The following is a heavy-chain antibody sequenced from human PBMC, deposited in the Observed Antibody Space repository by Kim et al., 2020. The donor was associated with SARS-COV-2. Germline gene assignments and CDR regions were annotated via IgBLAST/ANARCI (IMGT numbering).Heavy chain of an antibody. CDR3: ARDQRYSRTPIYYYGMDV. V-gene: IGHV3-30*07. Sequence: KGRFTISRDNSKNTLYLQMNSLRAEDTAVYYCARDQRYSRTPIYYYGMDVWGQGTTVTVSS. J-gene: IGHJ6*02. D-gene: IGHD6-13*01.